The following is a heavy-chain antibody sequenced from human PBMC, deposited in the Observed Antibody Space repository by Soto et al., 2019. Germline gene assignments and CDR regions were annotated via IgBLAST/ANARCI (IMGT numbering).Heavy chain of an antibody. J-gene: IGHJ2*01. V-gene: IGHV3-30-3*01. D-gene: IGHD2-21*01. Sequence: QVQLEESGGGVVQPGRSLRLSCAVSGFTFSNYAMHWVRQAPGKGLEWVAIVSHDGNNQYYADSAKGRFTISRDNSENTLYLEMNSLRTEDAAVFYCARDGATQMWRPWYFDLWGRGPLVTVSS. CDR1: GFTFSNYA. CDR3: ARDGATQMWRPWYFDL. CDR2: VSHDGNNQ.